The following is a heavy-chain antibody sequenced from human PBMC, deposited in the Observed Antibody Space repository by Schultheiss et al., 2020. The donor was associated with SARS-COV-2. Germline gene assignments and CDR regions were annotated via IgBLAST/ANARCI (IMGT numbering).Heavy chain of an antibody. CDR3: SRGRTSVIPSPVLGLGPHYFSYYMDV. D-gene: IGHD6-19*01. V-gene: IGHV4-34*01. CDR1: GESINGFS. CDR2: VSHSGAT. J-gene: IGHJ6*03. Sequence: SETLSLTCAVYGESINGFSWTWIRQSPGKGLEWIGQVSHSGATHYSPSLKRRVTISVDTSKSQFSLRLRSVTAADTAIYFCSRGRTSVIPSPVLGLGPHYFSYYMDVWGKGAAVTVSS.